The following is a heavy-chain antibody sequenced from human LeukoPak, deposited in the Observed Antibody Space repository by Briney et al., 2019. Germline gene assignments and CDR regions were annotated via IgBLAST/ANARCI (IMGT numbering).Heavy chain of an antibody. J-gene: IGHJ4*02. D-gene: IGHD6-13*01. Sequence: GGSLRLSCAASGFTFSSYAMSWVRQAPGKGLEWVSAISDSGGSTYYADSVKGRFTISRDNSKNTLSLQMNSLRAEDTAVYYCAKDRPSSSWYQGYFDYWGQGTLVTVSS. V-gene: IGHV3-23*01. CDR3: AKDRPSSSWYQGYFDY. CDR1: GFTFSSYA. CDR2: ISDSGGST.